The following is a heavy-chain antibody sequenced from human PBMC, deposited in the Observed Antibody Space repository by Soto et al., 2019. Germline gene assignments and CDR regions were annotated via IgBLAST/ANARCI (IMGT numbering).Heavy chain of an antibody. CDR3: ARTYNWNYWYFDL. D-gene: IGHD1-20*01. CDR2: IYYSGST. J-gene: IGHJ2*01. CDR1: GGSISSSSYY. Sequence: SETLSLTCTVSGGSISSSSYYWGWIRQPPGKGLEWIGSIYYSGSTYYNPSLKSRVTISVDTSKNQFSLKLSSVTAADTAVYYCARTYNWNYWYFDLWGRGTLVTVSS. V-gene: IGHV4-39*01.